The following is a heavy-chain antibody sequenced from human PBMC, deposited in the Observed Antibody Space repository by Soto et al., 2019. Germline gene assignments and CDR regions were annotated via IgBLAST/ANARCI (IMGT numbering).Heavy chain of an antibody. CDR3: ARDRQLVATYYYYYGMDV. CDR2: IIPIFGTA. D-gene: IGHD6-6*01. V-gene: IGHV1-69*13. J-gene: IGHJ6*02. Sequence: ASVNVSCKSSGGTFSSYSISWVRQAPGQGLEWMGGIIPIFGTANYAQKSQGRVTITADESTSTAYMELSSLRSEDTAVYYCARDRQLVATYYYYYGMDVWGQGTTVTVSS. CDR1: GGTFSSYS.